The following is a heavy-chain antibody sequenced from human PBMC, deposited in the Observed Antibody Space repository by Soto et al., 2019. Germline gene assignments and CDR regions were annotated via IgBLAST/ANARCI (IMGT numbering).Heavy chain of an antibody. D-gene: IGHD4-4*01. J-gene: IGHJ6*02. CDR3: ARSRTTVEGMDV. Sequence: QVQLQQWGAGLLKPSETLSLTCAVYGGSFSGYYWSWIRQPPGKGLEWIGEINHSGSTNYNPSLKSRLSIRVAXSKNQFSLKLSSVTAADTAVYYCARSRTTVEGMDVWGQGTTVTVSS. CDR1: GGSFSGYY. CDR2: INHSGST. V-gene: IGHV4-34*01.